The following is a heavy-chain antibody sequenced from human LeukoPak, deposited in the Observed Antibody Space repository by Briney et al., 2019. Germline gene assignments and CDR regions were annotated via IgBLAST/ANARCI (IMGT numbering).Heavy chain of an antibody. V-gene: IGHV1-2*02. J-gene: IGHJ4*02. CDR1: GYTFTGYY. D-gene: IGHD4-17*01. Sequence: ASVKVSCKASGYTFTGYYIHWIRQVPGQGLEWMGWIKPNSGDTNYAQSFQGRVTMTRDTSINTAYTELSRLKSDDTAMYYCARDRTTVTVFDSWGQGTLVTVSS. CDR3: ARDRTTVTVFDS. CDR2: IKPNSGDT.